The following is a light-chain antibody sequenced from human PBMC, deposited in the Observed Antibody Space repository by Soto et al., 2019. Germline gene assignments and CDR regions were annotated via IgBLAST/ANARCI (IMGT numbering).Light chain of an antibody. CDR3: CSYAGSTTV. CDR2: EVS. Sequence: QSVLTQPPSASGSPGQSVTISCTGTSSDVGGYNYVSWYQQYPGKAPKLLIYEVSERPSGVPDRFSGSKSGNTASLTVSGLQAEDEADYYCCSYAGSTTVYGGGTKVTVL. V-gene: IGLV2-8*01. CDR1: SSDVGGYNY. J-gene: IGLJ3*02.